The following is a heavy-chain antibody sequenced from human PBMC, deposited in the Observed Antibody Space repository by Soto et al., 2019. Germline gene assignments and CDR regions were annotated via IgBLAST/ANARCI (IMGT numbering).Heavy chain of an antibody. D-gene: IGHD2-15*01. J-gene: IGHJ6*02. CDR3: ASSWTESSYYYYGMDV. CDR1: GGTFSSYA. Sequence: ASVKVSCKASGGTFSSYAISWVRQAPGQGLEWMGGIIPIFGTANYAQKFQGRVTITADESTSTAYMELSSLRSEDTAVYYCASSWTESSYYYYGMDVWGQGTTVTVSS. V-gene: IGHV1-69*13. CDR2: IIPIFGTA.